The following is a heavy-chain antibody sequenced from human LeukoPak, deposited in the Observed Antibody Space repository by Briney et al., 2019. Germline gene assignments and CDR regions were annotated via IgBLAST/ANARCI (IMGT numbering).Heavy chain of an antibody. CDR3: ARSGTYYDFWSGYPSDYFYGMDV. CDR1: GFTFSSYA. V-gene: IGHV3-30-3*01. D-gene: IGHD3-3*01. Sequence: GRSLRLSCAASGFTFSSYAMHWVCQAPGEGLEWVAVISYDGSNKYYADSVKGRFTISRDSSKNTLYLQMNSLRAEDTAVYYCARSGTYYDFWSGYPSDYFYGMDVWGQGTTVTVSS. CDR2: ISYDGSNK. J-gene: IGHJ6*02.